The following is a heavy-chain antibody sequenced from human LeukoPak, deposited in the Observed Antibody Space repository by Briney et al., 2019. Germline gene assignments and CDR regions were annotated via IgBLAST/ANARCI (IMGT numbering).Heavy chain of an antibody. CDR1: EFTFSSYG. Sequence: GGSLRLSCAASEFTFSSYGMHWVRQAPGKGLEWVAFIRYDGSNKYYADSVKGRFTISRDNSKNTLYLQMNSLRAEDTAVYYCAKEGSSGSYYNVLYYGMDVWGQGTTVTVSS. CDR2: IRYDGSNK. J-gene: IGHJ6*02. D-gene: IGHD3-10*01. V-gene: IGHV3-30*02. CDR3: AKEGSSGSYYNVLYYGMDV.